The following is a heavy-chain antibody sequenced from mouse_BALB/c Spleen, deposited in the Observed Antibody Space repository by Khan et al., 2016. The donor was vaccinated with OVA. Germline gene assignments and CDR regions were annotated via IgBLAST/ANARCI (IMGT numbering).Heavy chain of an antibody. Sequence: EVELVESGGGLVKPGGSLKLSCAASGFTFSSYAMSWVRQTPEKRLEWVATISSGGNYTYYPDSVKGRFTISRDNAKNTLYLQLSSLRSEDTAMYYCARPPITTVVATSYWFFDVWGAGTTVTGSS. CDR3: ARPPITTVVATSYWFFDV. CDR2: ISSGGNYT. CDR1: GFTFSSYA. V-gene: IGHV5-9-3*01. J-gene: IGHJ1*01. D-gene: IGHD1-1*01.